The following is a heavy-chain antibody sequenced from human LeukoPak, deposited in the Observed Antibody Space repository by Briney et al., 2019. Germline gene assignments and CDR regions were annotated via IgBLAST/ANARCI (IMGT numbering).Heavy chain of an antibody. CDR2: IYTSGST. Sequence: PSETLSLTCTVSGGSISSGSYYWSWIRQPAGKGLEWIGRIYTSGSTNYNPSLKSRVTISVDTSKNQFSLKLSSVTAADTAVYYCARGIQLPPDYYYYMDVWGKGTTVTISS. D-gene: IGHD2-2*01. CDR1: GGSISSGSYY. V-gene: IGHV4-61*02. J-gene: IGHJ6*03. CDR3: ARGIQLPPDYYYYMDV.